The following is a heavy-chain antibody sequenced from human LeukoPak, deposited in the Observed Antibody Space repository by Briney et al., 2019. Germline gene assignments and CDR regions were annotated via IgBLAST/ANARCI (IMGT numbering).Heavy chain of an antibody. J-gene: IGHJ4*02. CDR2: IYPGDSDT. Sequence: GESLKISCKGSGYSFTSYWIRWVRQMPGKGLEWMGIIYPGDSDTRYSPSFRGQVTISADKSISTAYLQWSSLKASDTAMYYCARQGWSSSSAWYFDYWGQGTLVTVSS. D-gene: IGHD6-6*01. CDR3: ARQGWSSSSAWYFDY. V-gene: IGHV5-51*01. CDR1: GYSFTSYW.